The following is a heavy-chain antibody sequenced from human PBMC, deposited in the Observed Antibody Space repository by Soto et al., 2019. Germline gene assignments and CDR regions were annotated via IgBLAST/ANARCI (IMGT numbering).Heavy chain of an antibody. D-gene: IGHD5-12*01. CDR2: INTYNGMT. CDR3: AKSPRGEMATD. V-gene: IGHV1-18*01. Sequence: QVQLVQSGGEVKKPGASVTVSCKASGYTFINYHITWGRQAPGQGLEWMAWINTYNGMTDYAQRFKGRVTMTRDTSTSTAYMELRNMGSDDTAVYFCAKSPRGEMATDWGQGTLVNVSS. J-gene: IGHJ4*02. CDR1: GYTFINYH.